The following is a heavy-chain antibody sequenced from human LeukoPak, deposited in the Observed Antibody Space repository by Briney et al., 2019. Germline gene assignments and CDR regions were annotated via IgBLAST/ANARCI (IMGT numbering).Heavy chain of an antibody. CDR1: GGSFNGYY. D-gene: IGHD5/OR15-5a*01. J-gene: IGHJ4*02. Sequence: PSETLSLTCAVYGGSFNGYYWSWIRQPPGKGLEWIGEINHSGSTNYNPSLKSRVTISVDTSKNQFSLNLRSVTAADTAVYHCVREGVSVTNFDYWGQGTLVTVSS. V-gene: IGHV4-34*01. CDR3: VREGVSVTNFDY. CDR2: INHSGST.